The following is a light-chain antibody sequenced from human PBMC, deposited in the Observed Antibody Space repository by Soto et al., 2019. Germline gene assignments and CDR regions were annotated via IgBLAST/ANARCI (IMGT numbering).Light chain of an antibody. Sequence: EIVLTQSPGTLSLSPGERATLSCRASQSVSSSYLAWYQKKPGQAPRLLIYGASSRATGIPDRFSGSGSGTDFTLTISRLEPEDFAVYYCQQYGSSPVGTFGQGTKVEIK. CDR3: QQYGSSPVGT. V-gene: IGKV3-20*01. J-gene: IGKJ1*01. CDR2: GAS. CDR1: QSVSSSY.